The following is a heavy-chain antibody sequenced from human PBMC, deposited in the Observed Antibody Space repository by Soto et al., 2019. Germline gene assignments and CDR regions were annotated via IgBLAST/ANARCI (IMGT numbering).Heavy chain of an antibody. CDR2: INHSGST. V-gene: IGHV4-34*01. D-gene: IGHD3-10*01. CDR3: ARGRVGLLWFGERRDYYYGMDV. J-gene: IGHJ6*02. Sequence: SETLSLTWAVYGWSFSGYYWSWIRPPPGKGLEWIGEINHSGSTNYNPSLKSRVTISVDTSKNQFSLKLSSVTAADTAVYYCARGRVGLLWFGERRDYYYGMDVWGQGTTVTLSS. CDR1: GWSFSGYY.